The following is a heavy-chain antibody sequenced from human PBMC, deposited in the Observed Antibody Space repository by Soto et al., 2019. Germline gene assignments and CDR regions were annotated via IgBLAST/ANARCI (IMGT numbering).Heavy chain of an antibody. V-gene: IGHV1-69*13. CDR1: GGTFSSYA. J-gene: IGHJ6*02. CDR2: TIPIFGTA. Sequence: GASVKVSCKASGGTFSSYAISWVRQAPGQGLEWMGGTIPIFGTANYAQKFQGRVTITADESTSTTYMELSSLRSEDTAVYYCARDGRWLQENYYYGMDVWGQGTTVTVSS. D-gene: IGHD5-12*01. CDR3: ARDGRWLQENYYYGMDV.